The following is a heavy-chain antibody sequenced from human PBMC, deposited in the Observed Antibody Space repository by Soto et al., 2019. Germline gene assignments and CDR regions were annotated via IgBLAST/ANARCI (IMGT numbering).Heavy chain of an antibody. CDR2: ISSSSFTI. CDR3: AGDYHDFWGGHFDC. CDR1: GFRFSDYS. Sequence: EVHLVESGGRLVKPGGSLRLSCAASGFRFSDYSMNWVRQAPGRGLEWVSYISSSSFTIHYADSVEGRFAISRDNSTKSMYLQMKMLRVEDTALYYCAGDYHDFWGGHFDCWGQGALVTVSS. V-gene: IGHV3-48*01. J-gene: IGHJ4*02. D-gene: IGHD3-3*01.